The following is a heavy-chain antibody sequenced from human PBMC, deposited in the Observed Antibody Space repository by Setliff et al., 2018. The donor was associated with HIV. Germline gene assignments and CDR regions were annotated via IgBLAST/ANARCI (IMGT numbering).Heavy chain of an antibody. CDR2: LWFDGIRK. CDR1: GSTFSSYG. Sequence: GGSLRLSCAASGSTFSSYGMHWVRQAPGKGLEWVTVLWFDGIRKYYADSVKGRFTISRDDSKNTVYLQMNSLRAEDTAVYYCARDDDTTSHYGLFEFWGQGTLVTVSS. V-gene: IGHV3-33*01. CDR3: ARDDDTTSHYGLFEF. D-gene: IGHD3-22*01. J-gene: IGHJ4*02.